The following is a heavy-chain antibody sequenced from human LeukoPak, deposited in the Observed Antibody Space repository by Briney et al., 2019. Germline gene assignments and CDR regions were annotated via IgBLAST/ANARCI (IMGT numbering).Heavy chain of an antibody. D-gene: IGHD3-10*01. J-gene: IGHJ6*03. CDR2: ISSSSSYI. CDR3: ARGNRVWFGDLSYYYYMDV. Sequence: KPGGSLRLSCAASGFTFSSYSMNWVRQAPGKGLEWVPSISSSSSYIYYTDSVKGRFTISRDNAKNSLYLQMNSLRAEDTAVYYCARGNRVWFGDLSYYYYMDVWGKGTTVTVSS. CDR1: GFTFSSYS. V-gene: IGHV3-21*04.